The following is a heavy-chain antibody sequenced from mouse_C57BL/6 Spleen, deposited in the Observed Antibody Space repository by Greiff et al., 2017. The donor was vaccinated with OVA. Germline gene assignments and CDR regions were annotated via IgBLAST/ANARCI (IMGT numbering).Heavy chain of an antibody. J-gene: IGHJ3*01. CDR1: GYAFTNYL. CDR2: INPGSGGT. Sequence: QVQLQQSGAELVRPGTSVKVSCEASGYAFTNYLIEWVKQRPGQGLEWIGVINPGSGGTNYNEKFKGKATLTADKSSSTAYMQVSSLTSEDSAVYFCARGGVTWFAYWGQGTLVTVSA. CDR3: ARGGVTWFAY. V-gene: IGHV1-54*01.